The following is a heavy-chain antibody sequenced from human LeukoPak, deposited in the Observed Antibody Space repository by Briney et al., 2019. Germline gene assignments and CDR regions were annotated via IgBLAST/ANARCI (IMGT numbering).Heavy chain of an antibody. CDR2: VSYDGSTK. CDR3: ARDIATGYFASHFDY. J-gene: IGHJ4*02. Sequence: GRSLRLSCAASGVIFRNFAMQWVRQAPGKGLEWVAVVSYDGSTKYYAESVKGRFTISRDNSTNTLYLQMNSLRAEDTAIYYCARDIATGYFASHFDYWGQGTLVTVSS. V-gene: IGHV3-30-3*01. D-gene: IGHD3-9*01. CDR1: GVIFRNFA.